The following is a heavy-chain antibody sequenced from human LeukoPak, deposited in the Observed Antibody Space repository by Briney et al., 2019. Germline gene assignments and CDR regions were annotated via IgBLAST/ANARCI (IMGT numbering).Heavy chain of an antibody. CDR1: GGSFSGYY. V-gene: IGHV4-34*01. J-gene: IGHJ4*02. CDR2: INHSGST. CDR3: ARTPKKYSRSPLNYLDY. D-gene: IGHD2-21*01. Sequence: NPSETLSLTCAVYGGSFSGYYWSWIRQPPGKGLEWIGEINHSGSTNYNPSLKSRVTISVDTSKNQFSLKLSSVTAADTAVYYCARTPKKYSRSPLNYLDYWGQGTLVTVSS.